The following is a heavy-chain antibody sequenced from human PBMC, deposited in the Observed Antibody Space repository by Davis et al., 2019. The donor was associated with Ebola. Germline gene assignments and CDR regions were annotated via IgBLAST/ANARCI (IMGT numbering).Heavy chain of an antibody. J-gene: IGHJ3*02. CDR1: GGSFSGYY. Sequence: GSLRLSCAVYGGSFSGYYWSWVRQSPGKGLEWIGEINHSGSTNYNPSLKSRVTISVDTSKNQFSLKLSSVTAADTAVYYCAGGSYRNDAFDIWGQGTMVTVSS. CDR3: AGGSYRNDAFDI. D-gene: IGHD1-26*01. CDR2: INHSGST. V-gene: IGHV4-34*01.